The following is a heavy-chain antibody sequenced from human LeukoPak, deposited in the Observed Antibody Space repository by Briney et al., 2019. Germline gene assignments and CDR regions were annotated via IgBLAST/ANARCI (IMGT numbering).Heavy chain of an antibody. CDR1: GGSISSSSYY. CDR2: IYYSGST. CDR3: ARDYGDYVRWSDP. V-gene: IGHV4-39*01. Sequence: NPSETLSLTCTVSGGSISSSSYYWGWIRQPPGKGLEWIGSIYYSGSTYYNPSLKSRVTISVDTSKNQFSLKLSSVTAADTAVYYCARDYGDYVRWSDPWGQGTLVTVSS. J-gene: IGHJ5*02. D-gene: IGHD4-17*01.